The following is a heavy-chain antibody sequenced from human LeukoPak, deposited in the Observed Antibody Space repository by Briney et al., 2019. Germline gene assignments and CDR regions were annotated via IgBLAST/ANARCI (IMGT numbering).Heavy chain of an antibody. CDR3: AGYSSKQWEVPGRY. D-gene: IGHD3-22*01. Sequence: ASVKVSCKVSGYTVTDLSMHWVRQAPGKGLEWMGGFDPEDGERNYAQKFQDRLRMTEDTSTDTAYLELSSLKPEDTAVYYCAGYSSKQWEVPGRYLGQGTLVIVSS. CDR1: GYTVTDLS. J-gene: IGHJ4*02. CDR2: FDPEDGER. V-gene: IGHV1-24*01.